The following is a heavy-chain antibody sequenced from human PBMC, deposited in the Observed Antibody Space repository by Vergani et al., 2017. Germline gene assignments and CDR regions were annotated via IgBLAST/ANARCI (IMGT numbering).Heavy chain of an antibody. CDR2: IDWDDDK. V-gene: IGHV2-70*15. D-gene: IGHD4-11*01. J-gene: IGHJ6*02. CDR1: GFSLSTSGMC. CDR3: ARIRYSNYGIGGMDV. Sequence: QVTLRESGPALVKPTQTLTLTCTFSGFSLSTSGMCVSWIRQPPGKALEWLARIDWDDDKYYSTSLKTRLTISKDTSQNQVVLTMTNMDPVDTATYYCARIRYSNYGIGGMDVWGQGTTVTVSS.